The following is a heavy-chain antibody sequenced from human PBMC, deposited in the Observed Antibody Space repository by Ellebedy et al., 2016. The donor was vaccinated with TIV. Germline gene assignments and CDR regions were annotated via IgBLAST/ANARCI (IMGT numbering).Heavy chain of an antibody. V-gene: IGHV3-23*01. CDR2: ISRTDDST. CDR3: AKDRDDAGDFVFDS. J-gene: IGHJ4*02. Sequence: GGSLRLSXTASGFTFSNYVMSWVRQASGKGLKWVSGISRTDDSTYYADSVKGRFTISRDDPKSTLYLQMNNLRAEDTAVYYCAKDRDDAGDFVFDSWGQGTLVTVSS. D-gene: IGHD4-17*01. CDR1: GFTFSNYV.